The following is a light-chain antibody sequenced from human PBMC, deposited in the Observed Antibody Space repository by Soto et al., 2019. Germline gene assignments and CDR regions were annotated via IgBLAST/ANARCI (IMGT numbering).Light chain of an antibody. Sequence: QSALTQPPSVSGAPGQTITISCTETSTDIHGYDYVSWYQQHPGKAPKLIIYGDSNRPSGVSNRFSGSKSGTTASLTISGLQAEDEADYYCSSYASSTTQVVFGGGTKVTVL. CDR2: GDS. J-gene: IGLJ2*01. CDR1: STDIHGYDY. CDR3: SSYASSTTQVV. V-gene: IGLV2-14*01.